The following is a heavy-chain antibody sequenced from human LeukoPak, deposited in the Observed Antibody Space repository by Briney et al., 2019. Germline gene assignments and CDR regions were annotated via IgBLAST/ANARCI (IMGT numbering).Heavy chain of an antibody. CDR1: GFPFSDYY. V-gene: IGHV3-11*05. J-gene: IGHJ4*02. CDR3: ARGKRDYFDY. Sequence: GGSLRLSCAASGFPFSDYYMTWIRQAPGKGLECVSYISSDSSYTNYADSVKGRFTIARDNAKNSLSLRMHSLRGEDTAVYYCARGKRDYFDYWGQGTLVTVSS. CDR2: ISSDSSYT.